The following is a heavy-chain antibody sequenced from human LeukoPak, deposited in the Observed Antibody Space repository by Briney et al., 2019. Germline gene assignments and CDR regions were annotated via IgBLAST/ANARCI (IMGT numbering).Heavy chain of an antibody. V-gene: IGHV1-18*01. J-gene: IGHJ4*02. CDR2: ISAYNGNT. Sequence: ASVKVSCKASGYTFTSYGISWVRQAPGQGLEWMGWISAYNGNTNYEQKLQGRVTMTTDTSTSTAYMELRSLRYDDTAVYYCARSLIAVAGDPQLRYWGQGTLVTVSS. CDR1: GYTFTSYG. CDR3: ARSLIAVAGDPQLRY. D-gene: IGHD6-19*01.